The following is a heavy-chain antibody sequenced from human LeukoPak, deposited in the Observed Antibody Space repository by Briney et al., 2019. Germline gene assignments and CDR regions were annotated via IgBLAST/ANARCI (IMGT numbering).Heavy chain of an antibody. Sequence: SETLSLTCTVSGGSISSYYWSWIRQPPGKGLEWIGYIYYSGSTNYNPSLKSRVTISVDTSKNQFSLKLSSVTAADTAVYYCARLVTGDYGDYVSLFDYWGQGTLVTVSS. J-gene: IGHJ4*02. V-gene: IGHV4-59*08. CDR2: IYYSGST. CDR3: ARLVTGDYGDYVSLFDY. D-gene: IGHD4-17*01. CDR1: GGSISSYY.